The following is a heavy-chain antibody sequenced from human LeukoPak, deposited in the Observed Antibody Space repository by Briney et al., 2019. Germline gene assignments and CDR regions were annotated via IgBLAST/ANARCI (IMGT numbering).Heavy chain of an antibody. CDR3: ARMEVTMTQYGMDV. CDR2: IIPILGIA. J-gene: IGHJ6*02. V-gene: IGHV1-69*04. D-gene: IGHD3-22*01. CDR1: GGTFSSYA. Sequence: SAKVSCKASGGTFSSYAISWVRQATGQGLEWMGRIIPILGIANYAQKFQGRVTITADKSTSTAYMELSSLRSEDTAVYYCARMEVTMTQYGMDVWGQGTTVTVSS.